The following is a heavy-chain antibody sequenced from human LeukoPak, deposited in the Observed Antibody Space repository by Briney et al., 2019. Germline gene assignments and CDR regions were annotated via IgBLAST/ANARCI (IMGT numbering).Heavy chain of an antibody. CDR3: GRGKDSYYYGVDV. V-gene: IGHV1-18*01. D-gene: IGHD3-10*01. CDR1: GFTFGAFG. CDR2: MSGYIAAA. J-gene: IGHJ6*02. Sequence: ASVTVSCKASGFTFGAFGISWVRQAPAPGIERGWCMSGYIAAAKYAQKVHERVTMTTDRSTSTGYLELVSLRPDDTVVDCCGRGKDSYYYGVDVWGQGTTVTVSS.